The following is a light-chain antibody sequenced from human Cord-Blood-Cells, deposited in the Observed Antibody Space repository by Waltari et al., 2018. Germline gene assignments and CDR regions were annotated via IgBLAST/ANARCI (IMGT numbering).Light chain of an antibody. CDR1: QSVSSSY. CDR3: QQYGSSPWT. V-gene: IGKV3-20*01. J-gene: IGKJ1*01. CDR2: GAS. Sequence: EIVLTQSPGILSLSPGERATLSCRASQSVSSSYLAWYQQKPGQAPRLLIYGASSRATGIPDRLSGSGSGTDFTLTISRLEPEDFAVYYCQQYGSSPWTFGQGTKVEIK.